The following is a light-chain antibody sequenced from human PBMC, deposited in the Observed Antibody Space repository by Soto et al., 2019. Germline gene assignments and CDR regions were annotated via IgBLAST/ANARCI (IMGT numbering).Light chain of an antibody. CDR1: QSVSRY. CDR3: QQRSNSPLT. J-gene: IGKJ4*01. V-gene: IGKV3-11*01. CDR2: DAS. Sequence: EIVLTQSPATLSLSPGERATLSCRASQSVSRYLAWYQQKPGHAPRLLIYDASNRATGIPARFSGSGSGTDFTLTISSLEPEDFAVYYCQQRSNSPLTFGGGTKVVNK.